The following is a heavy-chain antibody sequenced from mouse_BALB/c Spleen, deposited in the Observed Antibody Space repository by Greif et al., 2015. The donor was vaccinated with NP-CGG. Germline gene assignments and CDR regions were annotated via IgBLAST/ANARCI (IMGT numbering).Heavy chain of an antibody. J-gene: IGHJ2*01. CDR3: ARFPNYYSSSYDY. CDR1: GYTFTNYW. Sequence: VQLQQSGAELVRPGTSVKISCKASGYTFTNYWLGWVKQRPGHGLEWIGDIYPGGGYTNYNEKFKGKATLTADTSSSTAYMQLSSLTSEDSAVYFCARFPNYYSSSYDYWGQGTTLTVSS. CDR2: IYPGGGYT. V-gene: IGHV1-63*02. D-gene: IGHD1-1*01.